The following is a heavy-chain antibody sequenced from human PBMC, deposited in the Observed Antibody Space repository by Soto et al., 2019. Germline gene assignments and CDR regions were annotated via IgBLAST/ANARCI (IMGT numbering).Heavy chain of an antibody. CDR2: IKTNTEGGTT. J-gene: IGHJ6*02. D-gene: IGHD2-15*01. CDR3: TTVSVEGV. CDR1: GLTISNAW. V-gene: IGHV3-15*07. Sequence: EVQLVESGGGFIYPGGSLRLSCAASGLTISNAWMNWVRQAPGKGLEWVGRIKTNTEGGTTDYAAAVKGRFTVSRDDSKNTRHLQMNSLKTEDTAVYYCTTVSVEGVWGQGTTVTVSS.